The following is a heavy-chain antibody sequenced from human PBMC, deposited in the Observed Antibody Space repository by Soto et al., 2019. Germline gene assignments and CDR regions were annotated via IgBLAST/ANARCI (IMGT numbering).Heavy chain of an antibody. CDR3: ARYTGWFDH. CDR1: GYTFSDYG. V-gene: IGHV1-18*04. Sequence: QVQLAQSGGEVKKPGASVQVSCKASGYTFSDYGITWVRLAPGRGLEWVGWISADNGKTNYAQKLEGRLTLTRDTSTATAIMELRSLTSDDSAVYYCARYTGWFDHWGQGTPVIVTS. J-gene: IGHJ5*02. D-gene: IGHD2-8*02. CDR2: ISADNGKT.